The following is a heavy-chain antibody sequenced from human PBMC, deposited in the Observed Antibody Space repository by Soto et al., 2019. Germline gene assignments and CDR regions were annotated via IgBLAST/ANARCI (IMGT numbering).Heavy chain of an antibody. D-gene: IGHD6-13*01. J-gene: IGHJ4*02. Sequence: RIRQTPGKGLEWIGYIYYSGSTNYNPSLKSRVTISVDTSKNQFSLKLSSVTAADTAVYYCARAKLIAAIYYFDYWGQGTLVTVS. CDR3: ARAKLIAAIYYFDY. V-gene: IGHV4-59*01. CDR2: IYYSGST.